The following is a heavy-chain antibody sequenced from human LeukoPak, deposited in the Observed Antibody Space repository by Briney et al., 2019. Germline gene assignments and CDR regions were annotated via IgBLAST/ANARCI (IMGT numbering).Heavy chain of an antibody. CDR1: GFTFSSYS. V-gene: IGHV3-48*04. D-gene: IGHD3-3*01. CDR3: ARDPTYYDFWSAKTTPEHYNDYMDV. CDR2: ISSSGSTI. Sequence: PGGSLRLSCAASGFTFSSYSMNWIRQAPGKGLEWVSYISSSGSTIYYADSVKGRFTISRDNAKNSLYLQMNSLRAEDTAVYYCARDPTYYDFWSAKTTPEHYNDYMDVWGKGTTVTVSS. J-gene: IGHJ6*03.